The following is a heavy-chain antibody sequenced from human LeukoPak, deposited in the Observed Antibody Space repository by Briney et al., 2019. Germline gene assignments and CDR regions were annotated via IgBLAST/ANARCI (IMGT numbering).Heavy chain of an antibody. CDR3: AREAVGATRGLVYYFDY. J-gene: IGHJ4*02. CDR2: IYYSGST. CDR1: GGSISSYY. V-gene: IGHV4-59*01. Sequence: SETLSLTCTVSGGSISSYYWSWIRQPPGKGLEWIGYIYYSGSTNYNPSLKSRVTISVDTSKNQFSLKLSSVTAADTAVYYCAREAVGATRGLVYYFDYWGQGTLVTVSS. D-gene: IGHD1-26*01.